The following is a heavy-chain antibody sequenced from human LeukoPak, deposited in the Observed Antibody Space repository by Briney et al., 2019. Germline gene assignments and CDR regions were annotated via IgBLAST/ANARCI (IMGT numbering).Heavy chain of an antibody. V-gene: IGHV3-74*01. Sequence: GGSLRLSCAASGFTFSNYWMHWVRQAPGKGLVWVSRINSDGINTSYADSVKGRFTISRDNSKNTLYLQMNSLRAEDTAVYYCAKVQRIAVAAIPDYWGQGTLVTVSS. CDR2: INSDGINT. D-gene: IGHD6-19*01. CDR3: AKVQRIAVAAIPDY. J-gene: IGHJ4*02. CDR1: GFTFSNYW.